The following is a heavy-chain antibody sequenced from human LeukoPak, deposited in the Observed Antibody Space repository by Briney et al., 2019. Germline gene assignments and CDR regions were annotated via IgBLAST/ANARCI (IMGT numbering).Heavy chain of an antibody. CDR2: MNPNSGNT. V-gene: IGHV1-8*01. J-gene: IGHJ3*02. CDR1: GYTFTSYD. D-gene: IGHD2-15*01. Sequence: GASVKVSCKASGYTFTSYDINWVRQAPGQGLEWMGWMNPNSGNTGYAQKFQGRVTMTRNTSISTAYMELSSLRSEDTAVYYCARGGVRRIRDAFDIWGQGTMVTVSS. CDR3: ARGGVRRIRDAFDI.